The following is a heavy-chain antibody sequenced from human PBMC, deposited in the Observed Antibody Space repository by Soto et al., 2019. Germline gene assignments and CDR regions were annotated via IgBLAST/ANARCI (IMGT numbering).Heavy chain of an antibody. CDR2: ISSSSSTI. Sequence: GGSLRLSCAASGFTFSSYSMNWVRQAPGKGLEWVSYISSSSSTIYYAASVKGRFTISRDNAKNSLYLQMNSLRDEDTAVYYCARDPGGDYYGSGSYYDAFDIWGQGTMVTVSS. CDR1: GFTFSSYS. V-gene: IGHV3-48*02. D-gene: IGHD3-10*01. CDR3: ARDPGGDYYGSGSYYDAFDI. J-gene: IGHJ3*02.